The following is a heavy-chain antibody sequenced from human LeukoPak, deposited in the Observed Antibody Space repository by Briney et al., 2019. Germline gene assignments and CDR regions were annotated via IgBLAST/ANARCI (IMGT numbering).Heavy chain of an antibody. J-gene: IGHJ4*02. CDR1: GGSISSYY. CDR3: ARVDLRAAYFDY. CDR2: IYTSRST. V-gene: IGHV4-4*07. Sequence: SETLSLTCTVSGGSISSYYWSWIRQPPGKGLEWIGRIYTSRSTGYNPSLKSRVTMSVDTSKNQFSLKLSSVTAADTAVYYCARVDLRAAYFDYWGQGTLVTVSS. D-gene: IGHD2-15*01.